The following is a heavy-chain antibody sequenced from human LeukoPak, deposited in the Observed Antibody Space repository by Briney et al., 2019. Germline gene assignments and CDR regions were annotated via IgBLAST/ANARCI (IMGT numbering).Heavy chain of an antibody. CDR2: IYTSGST. V-gene: IGHV4-4*07. CDR1: GGSISSYY. D-gene: IGHD6-19*01. CDR3: ARDGGIAVAGTVYYYYYMDV. Sequence: SETLSLTCTVSGGSISSYYWSWIRQPAGKGLEWIGRIYTSGSTNYNPSLKSRVTISVDKSKNQFSLKLSSVTAADTAVYYCARDGGIAVAGTVYYYYYMDVLGKGTTVTGSS. J-gene: IGHJ6*03.